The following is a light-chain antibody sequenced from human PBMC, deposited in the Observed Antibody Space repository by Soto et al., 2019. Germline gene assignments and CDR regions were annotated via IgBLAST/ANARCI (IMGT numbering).Light chain of an antibody. CDR3: QQSNSTPRT. V-gene: IGKV1-39*01. J-gene: IGKJ1*01. CDR2: AAS. Sequence: DIQMTQSPSSLSASVGDRVTITCRASQSISSYLNWYQQKPGKAPKLLIYAASSWQSGVPSRFSGSGSGTDFTLTIRSLQPEDFATYYYQQSNSTPRTFGQGTKVDIK. CDR1: QSISSY.